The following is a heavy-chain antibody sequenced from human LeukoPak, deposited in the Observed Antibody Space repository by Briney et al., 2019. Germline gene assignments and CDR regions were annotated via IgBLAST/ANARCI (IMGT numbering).Heavy chain of an antibody. J-gene: IGHJ6*03. Sequence: SETLSLTCTVSGGSIRSSGYYWGWIRQPPGKGLEWIGSIYYSGSTYYNPSLKSRVTISVDTSKNQFSLKLSSETAADTAVYYCARHLDGYNYYYYYYMDVWGKGTTVTVSS. CDR3: ARHLDGYNYYYYYYMDV. D-gene: IGHD5-24*01. CDR2: IYYSGST. CDR1: GGSIRSSGYY. V-gene: IGHV4-39*01.